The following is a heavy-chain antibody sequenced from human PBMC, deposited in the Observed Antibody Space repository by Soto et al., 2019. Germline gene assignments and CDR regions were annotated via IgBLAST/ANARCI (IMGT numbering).Heavy chain of an antibody. Sequence: KASETLSLTCTVSGGSSSSSSYYWGWSRQPPGKVREWIGSVYYRGNTYYNPSLKSRVTTSVATCNNHCFLKLYSGTAADTTLSYCARHTNTSSRYVLPDAWGQRPMVTVSS. CDR1: GGSSSSSSYY. V-gene: IGHV4-39*01. J-gene: IGHJ5*02. CDR3: ARHTNTSSRYVLPDA. CDR2: VYYRGNT. D-gene: IGHD2-2*01.